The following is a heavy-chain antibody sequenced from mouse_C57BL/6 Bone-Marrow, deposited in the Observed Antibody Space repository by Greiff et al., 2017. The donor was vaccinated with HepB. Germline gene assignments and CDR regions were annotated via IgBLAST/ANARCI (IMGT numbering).Heavy chain of an antibody. D-gene: IGHD1-1*01. CDR1: GFSLTSYG. V-gene: IGHV2-6-1*01. CDR3: ARHNYYGSSYGYAMDY. CDR2: IWSDGST. J-gene: IGHJ4*01. Sequence: VKLMESGPGLVAPSQSLSITCTVSGFSLTSYGVHWVRQPPGKGLEWLVVIWSDGSTTYNSALKSRLSISKDNSKSQVFLKMNSLQTDDTAMYYCARHNYYGSSYGYAMDYWGQGTSVTVSS.